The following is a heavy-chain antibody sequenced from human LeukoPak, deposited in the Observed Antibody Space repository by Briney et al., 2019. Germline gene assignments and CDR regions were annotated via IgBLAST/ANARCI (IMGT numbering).Heavy chain of an antibody. J-gene: IGHJ5*02. CDR3: ASEPKDILTGYYSGPNWFDP. Sequence: RPSETLSLTCTASGGSISSRSYYWGWIRQPPGKGLEWIGSIYYSGSTYYNPSLKSRVTISVDTSKNQFSLKLSSVTAADTAVYYCASEPKDILTGYYSGPNWFDPWGQGTLVTVSS. D-gene: IGHD3-9*01. CDR2: IYYSGST. V-gene: IGHV4-39*07. CDR1: GGSISSRSYY.